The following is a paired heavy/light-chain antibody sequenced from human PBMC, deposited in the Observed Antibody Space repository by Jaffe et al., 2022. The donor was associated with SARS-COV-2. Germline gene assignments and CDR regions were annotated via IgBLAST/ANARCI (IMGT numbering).Light chain of an antibody. CDR2: DAS. Sequence: DIQMTQSPSSLSASVGDRVTITCQASQDINNFLNWYQQKPGKAPKLLIYDASNLEAGVPSRFSGSGSGTDFTFTISSLQPEDIATYYCQQYESLPLFGGGTKVEIK. J-gene: IGKJ4*01. V-gene: IGKV1-33*01. CDR1: QDINNF. CDR3: QQYESLPL.
Heavy chain of an antibody. V-gene: IGHV3-15*01. J-gene: IGHJ1*01. D-gene: IGHD3-22*01. CDR3: TTWDEGDYNDRSGFYSPDADYFQH. Sequence: EVQLVESGGGLVKPGRSLRLSCAASGFTFSDAWMTWVRQAPGKGLEWVGRIKGKTDGGTTDYAAPVKGRFTISRDDSKNTVYLQLNSLKSEDTAVYYCTTWDEGDYNDRSGFYSPDADYFQHWGQGTLVTVSS. CDR1: GFTFSDAW. CDR2: IKGKTDGGTT.